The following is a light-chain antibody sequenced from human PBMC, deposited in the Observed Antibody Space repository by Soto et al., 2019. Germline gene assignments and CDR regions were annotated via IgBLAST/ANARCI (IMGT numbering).Light chain of an antibody. Sequence: QSVLTQPASVSGSPGQSITISCTGTSSDVGGYHYVSWYQQHPRKAPNLIIFEVTNRPSGVSSRFSGSRSGNTASLTISGLQAEDQAYYYCSSYTTSSTYVFGTGTKLTLL. V-gene: IGLV2-14*01. CDR2: EVT. CDR1: SSDVGGYHY. CDR3: SSYTTSSTYV. J-gene: IGLJ1*01.